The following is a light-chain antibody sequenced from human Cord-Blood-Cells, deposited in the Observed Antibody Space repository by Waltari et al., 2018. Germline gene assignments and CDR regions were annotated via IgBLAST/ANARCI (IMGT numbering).Light chain of an antibody. J-gene: IGKJ1*01. CDR1: QSISSW. Sequence: DIQIPQSPSTLSPSVGDRVTITCRASQSISSWFACYQQKPEKAPKLLIYDASSLESGVPSRFSGSGSGTEFTLTISSLQPDDFETYYCQQYNSYLWTFGQGTKVEIK. V-gene: IGKV1-5*01. CDR2: DAS. CDR3: QQYNSYLWT.